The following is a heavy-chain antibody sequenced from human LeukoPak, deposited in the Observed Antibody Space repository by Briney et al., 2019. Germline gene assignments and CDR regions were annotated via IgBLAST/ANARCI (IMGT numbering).Heavy chain of an antibody. J-gene: IGHJ3*02. V-gene: IGHV3-74*01. CDR2: INSDGSST. D-gene: IGHD3-3*01. CDR1: GFTFSSYW. CDR3: ARECAIWSCYYTGCDAFDI. Sequence: PGGSLRLSCAASGFTFSSYWMHWVRQAPGKGLVWVSRINSDGSSTSYADSVKGRFTISRDNAKNTLYLQMNSLRAEDTAVYYCARECAIWSCYYTGCDAFDIWGQGKMVTVSS.